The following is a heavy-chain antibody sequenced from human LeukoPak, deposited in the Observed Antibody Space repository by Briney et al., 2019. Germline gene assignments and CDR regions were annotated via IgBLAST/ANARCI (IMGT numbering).Heavy chain of an antibody. Sequence: SVKVSCKASGGTFSSYAISWVRQAPGQGLEWMGGIIPIFGTANYAQKFQGRVTITTDESTSTAYMELSSLRAEDTAVYYCAKEGYDFWSGYSYYMDVWGKGTTVTVSS. D-gene: IGHD3-3*01. CDR1: GGTFSSYA. CDR2: IIPIFGTA. CDR3: AKEGYDFWSGYSYYMDV. J-gene: IGHJ6*03. V-gene: IGHV1-69*05.